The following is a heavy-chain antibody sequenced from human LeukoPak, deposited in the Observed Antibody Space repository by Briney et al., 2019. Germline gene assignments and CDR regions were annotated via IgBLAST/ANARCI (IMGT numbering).Heavy chain of an antibody. CDR1: GFTFSSYS. J-gene: IGHJ6*02. Sequence: PGGSLRLSCAASGFTFSSYSMNWVRQAPGKGLEWVSFISSTSSYINYADSVKGRFTISRDNAKNSLYLQMNSLRAEDTAVYYCASPFWCGYSYGMDVWGQGTTVTVSS. CDR2: ISSTSSYI. CDR3: ASPFWCGYSYGMDV. V-gene: IGHV3-21*01. D-gene: IGHD3-3*01.